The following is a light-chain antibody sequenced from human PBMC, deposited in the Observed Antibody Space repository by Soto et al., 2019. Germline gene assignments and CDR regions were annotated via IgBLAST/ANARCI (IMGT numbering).Light chain of an antibody. CDR2: DAS. J-gene: IGKJ1*01. CDR3: HQCYMGWT. V-gene: IGKV1-5*01. CDR1: RSIGRF. Sequence: ITMTDPPSSRSAYKGDRVTVTGRASRSIGRFLAWYQHQPGKAPKLLIYDASTLESGVPSRFSGTGSGTEFTFSITSLQPEDFRTYYCHQCYMGWTFGQGTNVDIK.